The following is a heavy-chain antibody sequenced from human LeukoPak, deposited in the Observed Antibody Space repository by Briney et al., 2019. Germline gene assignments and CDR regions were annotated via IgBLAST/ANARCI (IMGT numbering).Heavy chain of an antibody. CDR2: ISAIVGAT. V-gene: IGHV3-23*01. Sequence: GGSLRLSCAASGFTFSNYAMTWVRQAPGKGLEWVSSISAIVGATNYADSVKGRFTISRDNSKNTLYLQMNSLRAEDTAVYYCAKGIYSSGWSYFGYWGHGTLVAVSS. D-gene: IGHD6-19*01. J-gene: IGHJ4*01. CDR3: AKGIYSSGWSYFGY. CDR1: GFTFSNYA.